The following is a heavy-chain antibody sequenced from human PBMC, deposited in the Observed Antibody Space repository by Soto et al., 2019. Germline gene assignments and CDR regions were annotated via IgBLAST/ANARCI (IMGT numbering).Heavy chain of an antibody. CDR3: AREAMEKGNFDY. CDR1: GGTFSSYA. CDR2: IIPIFGTA. J-gene: IGHJ4*02. Sequence: SVKVSCKASGGTFSSYAISCVRQAPGQGLEWMGGIIPIFGTANYAQKFQGRVTITADESTSTAYMELSSLRSEDTAVYYCAREAMEKGNFDYWGQGTLVTVSS. V-gene: IGHV1-69*13. D-gene: IGHD5-18*01.